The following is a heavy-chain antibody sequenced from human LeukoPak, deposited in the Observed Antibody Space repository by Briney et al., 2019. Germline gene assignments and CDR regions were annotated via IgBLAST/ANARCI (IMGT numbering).Heavy chain of an antibody. CDR2: ISSSSSYI. CDR3: ARAHSSEVSDY. Sequence: GGSLRLSCAASGFTFSSYSMNWVRQAPGKGLEWVSSISSSSSYIYYADSVKGRFTISRDNAKNSLYLQMNSLRAEDTAVYYCARAHSSEVSDYWGQGTLITVSS. V-gene: IGHV3-21*01. J-gene: IGHJ4*02. CDR1: GFTFSSYS. D-gene: IGHD6-6*01.